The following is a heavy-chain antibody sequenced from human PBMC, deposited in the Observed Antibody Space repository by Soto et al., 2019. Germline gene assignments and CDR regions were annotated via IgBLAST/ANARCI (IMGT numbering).Heavy chain of an antibody. Sequence: PSGTLSLTCTVSGGSISSYYWSWIRQPPGKGLEWIGYIYYSGSTNYNPSLKSRVTISVDTSKNQFSLKLSSVTAEDTAVYYCARRPEGFDPWGQGTLVTVSS. CDR2: IYYSGST. CDR1: GGSISSYY. CDR3: ARRPEGFDP. J-gene: IGHJ5*02. V-gene: IGHV4-59*12.